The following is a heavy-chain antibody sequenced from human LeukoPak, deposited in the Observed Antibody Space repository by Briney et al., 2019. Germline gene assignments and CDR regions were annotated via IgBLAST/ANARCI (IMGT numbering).Heavy chain of an antibody. CDR1: VYTFTSYD. D-gene: IGHD3-16*01. Sequence: ASVKVSCKASVYTFTSYDINWVRQATGQGLEWMGWMNPNSGNTGYAQKFQGRVTMTRNTSISTAYMELSSLRSEDTAVYYCARGGMIRWAAGYWGQGTLVTVSS. CDR3: ARGGMIRWAAGY. CDR2: MNPNSGNT. V-gene: IGHV1-8*01. J-gene: IGHJ4*02.